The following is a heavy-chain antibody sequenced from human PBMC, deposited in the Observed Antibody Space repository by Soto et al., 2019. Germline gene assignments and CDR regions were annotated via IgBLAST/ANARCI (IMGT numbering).Heavy chain of an antibody. D-gene: IGHD6-6*01. CDR1: GFTLTNYA. Sequence: QVQLVESGGGVVPPGRSLRLSCAAAGFTLTNYAMHWVRQPPGKGLEWLGVIPDDGDNKYYADSVKGRLTISRDTSNNTLYLQMNSLRPEDTAVYNCARDRYSSSTLFDYCGQGALVIVSS. V-gene: IGHV3-30-3*01. J-gene: IGHJ4*02. CDR3: ARDRYSSSTLFDY. CDR2: IPDDGDNK.